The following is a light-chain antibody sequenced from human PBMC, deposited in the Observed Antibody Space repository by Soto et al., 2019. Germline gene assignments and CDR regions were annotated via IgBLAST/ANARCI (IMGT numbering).Light chain of an antibody. V-gene: IGKV3-15*01. CDR3: QQYNNWPPYT. CDR1: QSVSSN. Sequence: EIVMTQSPATLSVSPGERATLSCRASQSVSSNLAWYQQKPGQAPRLLIYGASTRASGFPARFSGSGSGTEFTLTINRLQSEDFAVYYCQQYNNWPPYTFGQGTKLEIK. CDR2: GAS. J-gene: IGKJ2*01.